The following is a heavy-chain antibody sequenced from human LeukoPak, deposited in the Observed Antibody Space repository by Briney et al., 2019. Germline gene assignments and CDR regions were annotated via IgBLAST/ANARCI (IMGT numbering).Heavy chain of an antibody. CDR3: ARALYYDILTGYDAFDI. CDR2: TYHSGST. Sequence: PSGTLSLTCAVSGGSISSSNWWSWVRQPPGKGLEWIGETYHSGSTNYNPSLKSRVTISVDKSKNQFSLKLSSVTAADTAVYYCARALYYDILTGYDAFDIWGQGTTVTVSS. CDR1: GGSISSSNW. J-gene: IGHJ3*02. V-gene: IGHV4-4*02. D-gene: IGHD3-9*01.